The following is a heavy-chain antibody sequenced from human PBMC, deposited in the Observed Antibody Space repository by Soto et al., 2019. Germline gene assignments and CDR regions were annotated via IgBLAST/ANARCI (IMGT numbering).Heavy chain of an antibody. D-gene: IGHD2-15*01. Sequence: QLQLQESGSGLLKPSQTLSLTCAVSGGSISSGGYSWSWIRQPPGKGLESIGYSYHSGSTYYNPSLKRRVTILVDRSKNQFSLKLSSVTAADTAVYYCARGEVVALGYWGQGTLVTVSS. V-gene: IGHV4-30-2*01. CDR1: GGSISSGGYS. J-gene: IGHJ4*02. CDR2: SYHSGST. CDR3: ARGEVVALGY.